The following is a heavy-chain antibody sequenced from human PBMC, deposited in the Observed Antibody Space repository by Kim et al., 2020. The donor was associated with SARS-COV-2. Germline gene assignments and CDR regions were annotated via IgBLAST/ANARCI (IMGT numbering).Heavy chain of an antibody. CDR1: GYTFTSYG. CDR2: ISAYNGNT. D-gene: IGHD2-2*01. V-gene: IGHV1-18*01. CDR3: ARDELVPAANPSGYYYYGMDI. Sequence: ASVKVSCKASGYTFTSYGISWVRQAPGQGLEWMGWISAYNGNTNYAQKPQGRVTMTTDTSTSTAYMELRSLRSDDTAVYYCARDELVPAANPSGYYYYGMDIWGQGTTVTVSS. J-gene: IGHJ6*02.